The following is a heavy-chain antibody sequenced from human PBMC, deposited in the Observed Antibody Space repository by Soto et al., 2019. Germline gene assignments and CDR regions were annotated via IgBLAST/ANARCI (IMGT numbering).Heavy chain of an antibody. CDR2: IYYSGST. Sequence: QLQLQESGPGLVTPSETLSLACTVSGGSVSSGRYYWGWIRQPPGKGLEWIGSIYYSGSTYSNPSLKSRVTISVDTSKTQFSLRLSSVTAADTAVYYCARHFDCSGGSCYSEYFAVGNWFDPWGQGTLVTVSS. CDR1: GGSVSSGRYY. V-gene: IGHV4-39*01. CDR3: ARHFDCSGGSCYSEYFAVGNWFDP. D-gene: IGHD2-15*01. J-gene: IGHJ5*02.